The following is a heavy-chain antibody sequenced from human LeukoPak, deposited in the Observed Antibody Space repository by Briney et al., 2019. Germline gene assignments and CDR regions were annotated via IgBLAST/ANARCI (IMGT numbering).Heavy chain of an antibody. J-gene: IGHJ5*02. V-gene: IGHV1-24*01. Sequence: VASVKVSCKVSGYTLTELSMHWVRQAPGKGLEWMGGFDPEDGETIYAQKFQGRVTMTEDTSTDTAYMELSSLRSEDTAVYYCATDPPNTPGWFDPWGQGTLVTVSP. CDR2: FDPEDGET. CDR3: ATDPPNTPGWFDP. CDR1: GYTLTELS. D-gene: IGHD2-2*02.